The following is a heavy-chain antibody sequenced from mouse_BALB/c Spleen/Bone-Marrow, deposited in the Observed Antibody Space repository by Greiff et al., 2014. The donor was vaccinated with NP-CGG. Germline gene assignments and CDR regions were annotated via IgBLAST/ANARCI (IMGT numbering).Heavy chain of an antibody. J-gene: IGHJ4*01. CDR3: SRGYYDYLFALDY. V-gene: IGHV14-3*02. CDR2: IDPANGNT. D-gene: IGHD5-5*01. CDR1: GFNFKDTY. Sequence: VQLKESGAELVKPGASVKLSCTASGFNFKDTYIYWVKQRPEQGLEWVGRIDPANGNTKYDPKFQGKATIAADTSSNTAYLQLSSLTSEDTAVYYCSRGYYDYLFALDYWGHGTSVTVS.